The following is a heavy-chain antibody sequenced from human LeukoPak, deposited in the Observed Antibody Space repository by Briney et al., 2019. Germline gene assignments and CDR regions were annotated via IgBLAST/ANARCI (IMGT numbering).Heavy chain of an antibody. CDR1: GFTFSSYW. CDR2: IKQDGSEK. J-gene: IGHJ6*02. D-gene: IGHD1-26*01. Sequence: RGSLRLSCAASGFTFSSYWMSWVRQAPGKGLEWVANIKQDGSEKYYVDSVKGRFTISRDNAKNSLYPQMNSLRAEDTAVYYCARARDTTRSYYGMDVWGQGTTVTVSS. CDR3: ARARDTTRSYYGMDV. V-gene: IGHV3-7*01.